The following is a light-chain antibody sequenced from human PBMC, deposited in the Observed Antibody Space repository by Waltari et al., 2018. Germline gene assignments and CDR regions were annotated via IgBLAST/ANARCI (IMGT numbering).Light chain of an antibody. J-gene: IGKJ2*01. CDR2: AAS. Sequence: EIVLTQSPGTLSLSPGERATLSCRASQSVRSGYFAWYQQTPGQAPNLLIYAASSRAAGVPDRFSGSGSGTDFTLTVSRLEPEDFAVYYCHQYGSAPPYTFGQGTRLEIK. CDR3: HQYGSAPPYT. CDR1: QSVRSGY. V-gene: IGKV3-20*01.